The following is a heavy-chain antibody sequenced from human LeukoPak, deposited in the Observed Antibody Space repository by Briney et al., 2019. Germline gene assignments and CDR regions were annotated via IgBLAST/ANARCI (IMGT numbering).Heavy chain of an antibody. CDR3: ARALYSDSSGYYPGLDH. CDR2: ISNYNGDT. V-gene: IGHV1-18*01. J-gene: IGHJ4*02. D-gene: IGHD3-22*01. Sequence: ASVKVSCKASGHTFNSYGFSWVRQAPGQGLEWVGWISNYNGDTRYAQKFQGRVTMTTDTSTRTSNMELRNLGSDDTAVYYCARALYSDSSGYYPGLDHWGQGTLVTVSS. CDR1: GHTFNSYG.